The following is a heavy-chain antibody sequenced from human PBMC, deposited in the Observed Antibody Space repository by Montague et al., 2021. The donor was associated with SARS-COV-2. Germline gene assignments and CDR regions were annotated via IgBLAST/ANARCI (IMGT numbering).Heavy chain of an antibody. CDR3: VRPGGSESHWFDR. D-gene: IGHD3-10*01. CDR2: VYYNGNT. CDR1: GGSLFSSSDY. V-gene: IGHV4-39*01. Sequence: SETLSLTCTLSGGSLFSSSDYWGWIRQPPGKGLEWIGSVYYNGNTNYNPSLKSRVTISLDTSENQISLNLDYVTAADTAVYYCVRPGGSESHWFDRWGQGTLVTVSS. J-gene: IGHJ5*02.